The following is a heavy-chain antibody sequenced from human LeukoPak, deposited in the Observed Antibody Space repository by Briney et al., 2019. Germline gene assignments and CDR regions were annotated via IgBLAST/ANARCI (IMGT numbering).Heavy chain of an antibody. D-gene: IGHD2-15*01. Sequence: ASVKVSCKASGYTFTSYGISWARQAPGQGLEWMGWINPNSGGTNYAQKFQGRVTMTRDTSISTAYMELSRLRSDDTAVYYCARRRGYCSGGSCFFVFDYWGQGTLVTVSS. CDR1: GYTFTSYG. CDR3: ARRRGYCSGGSCFFVFDY. J-gene: IGHJ4*02. CDR2: INPNSGGT. V-gene: IGHV1-2*02.